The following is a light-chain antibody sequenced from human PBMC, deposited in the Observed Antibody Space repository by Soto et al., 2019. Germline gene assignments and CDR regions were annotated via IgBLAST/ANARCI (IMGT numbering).Light chain of an antibody. CDR1: TSNIGAGYD. CDR2: INS. CDR3: QSQDRSLSGPVV. Sequence: QSVLTQPPSVSGAPGQRVTISCTGSTSNIGAGYDVHWYQPLPGTAPKLLIYINSNRHSWVPDRFSCSKTGTSASPAITGLQAEDEAESYCQSQDRSLSGPVVFGGGTKVTVL. V-gene: IGLV1-40*01. J-gene: IGLJ2*01.